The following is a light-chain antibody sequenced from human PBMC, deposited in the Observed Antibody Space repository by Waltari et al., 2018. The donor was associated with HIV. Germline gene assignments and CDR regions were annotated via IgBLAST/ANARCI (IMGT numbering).Light chain of an antibody. V-gene: IGKV3-20*01. CDR1: QSVSSSY. CDR3: QHFDTSLPKYT. CDR2: GAS. J-gene: IGKJ2*01. Sequence: EFVLTQSPGTLSLPPRERATLSCRASQSVSSSYLAWYQQRPGQAPRLLIYGASSRAAGIPDRFTGSGSGTDFTLTISRLEPEDFAVYYCQHFDTSLPKYTFGQGTKLEIK.